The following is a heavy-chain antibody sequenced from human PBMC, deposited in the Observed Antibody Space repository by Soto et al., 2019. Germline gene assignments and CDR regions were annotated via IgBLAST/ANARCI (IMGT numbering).Heavy chain of an antibody. J-gene: IGHJ6*02. CDR2: IDPSDSYT. CDR1: GYRFTSYW. Sequence: GESLKISCQGSGYRFTSYWISWVRQMPGKGLEWMGRIDPSDSYTNYSPSFQGHVTISADKSISTAYLQWSSLKASDTAMYYCARPGVGVRGVIAYYYYGMDVWGQGTTVTVSS. CDR3: ARPGVGVRGVIAYYYYGMDV. V-gene: IGHV5-10-1*01. D-gene: IGHD3-10*01.